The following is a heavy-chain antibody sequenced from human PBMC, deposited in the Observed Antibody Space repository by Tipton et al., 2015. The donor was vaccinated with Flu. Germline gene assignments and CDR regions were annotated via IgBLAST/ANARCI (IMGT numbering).Heavy chain of an antibody. D-gene: IGHD4-11*01. CDR3: ANLYSNSLNDAFDI. V-gene: IGHV3-30*18. J-gene: IGHJ3*02. CDR1: GFTFSSYG. Sequence: SLRLSCAASGFTFSSYGMHWVCQAPGKGLEWVAVISYDGSNKYYADSVKGRFTISRDNSKNTLYLQMNSLRAEDTAVYYCANLYSNSLNDAFDIWGQGTMVTVSS. CDR2: ISYDGSNK.